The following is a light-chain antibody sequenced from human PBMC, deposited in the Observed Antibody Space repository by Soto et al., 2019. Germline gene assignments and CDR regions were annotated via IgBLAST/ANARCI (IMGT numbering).Light chain of an antibody. J-gene: IGKJ4*01. CDR3: QQYNYWPPVT. V-gene: IGKV3-15*01. Sequence: EIVMTQSPVTLSLSPGERATLSCRASQTISYNLAWYQQKPGQAPRLLIYGVSTRATGIPARFSGSGSGTEYTLTISSLQSEDFAVYYCQQYNYWPPVTFGGGTRVEIK. CDR1: QTISYN. CDR2: GVS.